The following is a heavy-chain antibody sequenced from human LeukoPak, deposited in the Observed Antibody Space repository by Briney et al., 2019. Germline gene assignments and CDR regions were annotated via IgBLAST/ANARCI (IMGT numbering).Heavy chain of an antibody. J-gene: IGHJ6*02. D-gene: IGHD3-10*01. CDR3: ARDLMVRGEYYYYGMDV. V-gene: IGHV1-69*05. CDR2: IIPIFGTA. CDR1: GGTFSSYA. Sequence: GASVKVSCKASGGTFSSYAISWVRQAPGQGLEWMGGIIPIFGTANYAQKFQGRVTMTRDTSTSTVYMELSSLRSEDTAVYYCARDLMVRGEYYYYGMDVWGQGTTVTVSS.